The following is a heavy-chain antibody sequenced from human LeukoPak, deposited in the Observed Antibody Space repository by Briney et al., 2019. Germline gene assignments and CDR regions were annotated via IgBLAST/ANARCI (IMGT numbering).Heavy chain of an antibody. V-gene: IGHV3-21*01. Sequence: GGSLRLSCAASGFTFSSYNMNWDRQAPGKGLEWVSSISSSSSYIYYADSVKGRFTISRDNAKNSLYLQMNSLRAEDTAVYYCARGAAQGDGFNRPDYWGQGTPVTVSS. CDR2: ISSSSSYI. CDR1: GFTFSSYN. CDR3: ARGAAQGDGFNRPDY. D-gene: IGHD5-24*01. J-gene: IGHJ4*02.